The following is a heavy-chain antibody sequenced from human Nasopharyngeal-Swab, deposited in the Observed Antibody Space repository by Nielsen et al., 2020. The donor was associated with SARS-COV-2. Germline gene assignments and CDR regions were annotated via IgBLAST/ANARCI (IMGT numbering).Heavy chain of an antibody. CDR2: IYTSGST. CDR1: GGSISSYY. CDR3: ARGSLAALPRSSWYFDY. Sequence: SETLSLTCTVSGGSISSYYWTWIRQPAGKGLEWIGRIYTSGSTNYNPSLKSRVSMSVDTSKNQFSLKLSSVTAADMAVYYCARGSLAALPRSSWYFDYWGQGTLVTVSS. V-gene: IGHV4-4*07. D-gene: IGHD6-13*01. J-gene: IGHJ4*02.